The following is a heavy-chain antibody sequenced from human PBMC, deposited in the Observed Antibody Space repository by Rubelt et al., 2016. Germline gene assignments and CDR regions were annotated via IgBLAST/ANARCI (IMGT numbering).Heavy chain of an antibody. Sequence: QVQLQQWGAGLLKPSETLSLTCAVYGGSFSGYYWSWIRQPPGKGLEWIGSTSYSGSTYYNPSLKSRVTISVDTSNDQFSLRLRSDTAEDTAVYYCARGESYCSGGSCLDWFDPWGQGTLVTVSS. CDR2: TSYSGST. CDR1: GGSFSGYY. V-gene: IGHV4-34*01. D-gene: IGHD2-15*01. J-gene: IGHJ5*02. CDR3: ARGESYCSGGSCLDWFDP.